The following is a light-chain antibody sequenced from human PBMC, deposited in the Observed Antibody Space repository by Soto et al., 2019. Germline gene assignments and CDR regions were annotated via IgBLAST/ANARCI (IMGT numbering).Light chain of an antibody. CDR3: QQYDNYPRT. CDR2: AAS. CDR1: QSISTW. J-gene: IGKJ4*01. V-gene: IGKV1-5*01. Sequence: DIPMTQSPSTLSASVGDRVTITCRASQSISTWVAWYQQKPGKAPNLLIYAASSLESGVPSRFSGSGSGTEFTLTVSSLQPDDFATYYCQQYDNYPRTFGGGTKMEI.